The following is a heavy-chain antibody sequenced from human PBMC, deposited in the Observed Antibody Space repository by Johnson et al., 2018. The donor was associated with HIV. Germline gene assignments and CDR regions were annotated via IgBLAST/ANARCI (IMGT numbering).Heavy chain of an antibody. D-gene: IGHD5-24*01. CDR1: GFTFSNAW. Sequence: VQLVESGGGLVKPGGSLRLSCAASGFTFSNAWMSWVRQAPGKGLEWVGRIKSKTDGGTTDYAAPVKGRFTISRDDSKNTLYLQMNSLRVEDTAVYYCARGGWLATNHAFDIWGQGTMVTVSS. J-gene: IGHJ3*02. CDR3: ARGGWLATNHAFDI. CDR2: IKSKTDGGTT. V-gene: IGHV3-15*01.